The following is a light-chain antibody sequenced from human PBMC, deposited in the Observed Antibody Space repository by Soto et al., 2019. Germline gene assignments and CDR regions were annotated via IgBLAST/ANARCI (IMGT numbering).Light chain of an antibody. CDR1: SSDVGGYNR. CDR3: SSYTGSGTVWV. Sequence: QSVLTQPASVSGSPGQSIAISCTGTSSDVGGYNRVSWYQQHPGKAPKLMVYEVSNRPSGVSNRFSGSKSDNTASLTTSGLQAEDEADYYCSSYTGSGTVWVFGGGTKLTVL. V-gene: IGLV2-14*01. CDR2: EVS. J-gene: IGLJ3*02.